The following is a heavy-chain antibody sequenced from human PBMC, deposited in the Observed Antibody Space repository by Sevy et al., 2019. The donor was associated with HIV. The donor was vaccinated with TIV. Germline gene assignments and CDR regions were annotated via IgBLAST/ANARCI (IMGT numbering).Heavy chain of an antibody. J-gene: IGHJ3*02. V-gene: IGHV1-58*01. D-gene: IGHD3-16*01. CDR3: AAEDTTTFGGRSRVFNT. CDR2: IVVGSGMT. Sequence: ASVKVSCKTSGFTFSSCAVQWVRQARGQRLEWIGWIVVGSGMTNYAQKFQERVTISRDMSTNTVFMELTSLRSEDTAMYYCAAEDTTTFGGRSRVFNTWGQGTMVTVSS. CDR1: GFTFSSCA.